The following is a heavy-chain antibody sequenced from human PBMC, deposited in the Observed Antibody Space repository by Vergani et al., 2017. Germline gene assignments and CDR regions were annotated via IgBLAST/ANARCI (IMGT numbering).Heavy chain of an antibody. V-gene: IGHV4-38-2*02. CDR1: GYSISRGYY. Sequence: QVQLQESGPGLVKPSETLSLTCSVSGYSISRGYYWGWIRQPPGKGLEWIATVFHSGSASSNPSLRRRVTISVETSKNQFSLRLTTLTAADTAVYYCARQFWVSQGVGAFETWGRGTEVSVSS. CDR3: ARQFWVSQGVGAFET. CDR2: VFHSGSA. J-gene: IGHJ3*02. D-gene: IGHD3-16*01.